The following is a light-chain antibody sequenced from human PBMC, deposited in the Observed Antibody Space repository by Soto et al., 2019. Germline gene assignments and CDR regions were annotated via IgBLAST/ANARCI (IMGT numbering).Light chain of an antibody. V-gene: IGLV2-14*01. J-gene: IGLJ1*01. CDR2: EVT. CDR1: STDIGAYNY. CDR3: SSYTSSSTLV. Sequence: QSALTQPASVSGSPGQSITISCTGTSTDIGAYNYVSWYQQHPGKAPKLLIYEVTNRPSGVSNRFSGSKSGNTASLTISGLQAEDEADYYCSSYTSSSTLVFGTGTKGTV.